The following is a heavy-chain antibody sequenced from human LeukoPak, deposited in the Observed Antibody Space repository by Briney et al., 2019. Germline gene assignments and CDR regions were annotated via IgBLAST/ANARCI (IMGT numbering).Heavy chain of an antibody. CDR3: ARGGDYSGYDY. V-gene: IGHV3-33*01. D-gene: IGHD1-26*01. Sequence: GGSLRLSCTASGFTFSRYGVHWVRQAPGKGLEWVAAIWYDGSNKHYADSVEGRFTISRDNSKNTVYLQMSSLRAEDTALYYCARGGDYSGYDYWGQGTLVTVSS. CDR2: IWYDGSNK. J-gene: IGHJ4*02. CDR1: GFTFSRYG.